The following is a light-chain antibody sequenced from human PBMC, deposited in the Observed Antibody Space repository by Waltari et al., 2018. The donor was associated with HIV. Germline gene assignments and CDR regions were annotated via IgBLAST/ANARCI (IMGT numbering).Light chain of an antibody. CDR3: QSYDSSFSGAV. CDR1: SSNLGAGFD. CDR2: ANK. J-gene: IGLJ2*01. Sequence: QSVLTQPPSVSGAPGQRVTVSCTGSSSNLGAGFDVHWYQQIPGTAPKLLIYANKIRPSGVPDRFSGSKSGATASLAITGLQPEDEADYYCQSYDSSFSGAVFGGGTKLTVL. V-gene: IGLV1-40*01.